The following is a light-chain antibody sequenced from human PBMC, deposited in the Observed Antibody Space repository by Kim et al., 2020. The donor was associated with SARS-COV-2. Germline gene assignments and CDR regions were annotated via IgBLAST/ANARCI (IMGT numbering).Light chain of an antibody. CDR3: QTWGTGIWV. CDR1: SGQSSYA. Sequence: ASVKLTCTRSSGQSSYAIAWHQQQPEKGPRYLMKLNSDGSHSKGDGIPDRFSGSSSGAERYLTISSLQSEDEADYYCQTWGTGIWVFGGGAQLTVL. J-gene: IGLJ3*02. CDR2: LNSDGSH. V-gene: IGLV4-69*01.